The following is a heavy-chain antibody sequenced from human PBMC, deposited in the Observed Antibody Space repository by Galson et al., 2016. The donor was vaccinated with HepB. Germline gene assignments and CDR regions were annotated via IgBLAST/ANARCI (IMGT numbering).Heavy chain of an antibody. CDR3: AGSWT. CDR1: GFTYRKYD. J-gene: IGHJ5*02. CDR2: ISGRGDEI. Sequence: SLRLSCAASGFTYRKYDMSWLRQAPGKGLEWLADISGRGDEIVYADSVRGRFTISRDNSENTVFLQMDSLRVEDTALYYCAGSWTWGQGALVTVSS. D-gene: IGHD3-3*01. V-gene: IGHV3-23*01.